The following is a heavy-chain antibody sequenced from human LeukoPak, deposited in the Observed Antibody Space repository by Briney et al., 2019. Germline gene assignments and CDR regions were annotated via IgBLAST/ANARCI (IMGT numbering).Heavy chain of an antibody. CDR3: AGTIVGKWAIDY. D-gene: IGHD3-22*01. CDR1: GFTFSSYD. J-gene: IGHJ4*02. V-gene: IGHV3-23*01. Sequence: PGGSLRLSCAASGFTFSSYDMSWVRQAPGKGLEWVSGISDNDDSTYYADSVEGRSTISRDNSKNTPYLQMNSLRAEDTAVYYCAGTIVGKWAIDYWGQGTLVTVSS. CDR2: ISDNDDST.